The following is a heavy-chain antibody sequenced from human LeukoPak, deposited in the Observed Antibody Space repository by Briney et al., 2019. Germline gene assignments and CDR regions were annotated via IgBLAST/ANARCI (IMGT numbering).Heavy chain of an antibody. V-gene: IGHV1-69*04. CDR3: AREGDVDIVATDWVDY. CDR1: GGTFSSYA. D-gene: IGHD5-12*01. CDR2: IIPILGIA. J-gene: IGHJ4*02. Sequence: SVKVSCKASGGTFSSYAISWVRQAPGQGLEWMGRIIPILGIANYAQKFQGRVTITADKSTSTAYMELSSLRSEDTPVYYCAREGDVDIVATDWVDYWGQGTLVTVSS.